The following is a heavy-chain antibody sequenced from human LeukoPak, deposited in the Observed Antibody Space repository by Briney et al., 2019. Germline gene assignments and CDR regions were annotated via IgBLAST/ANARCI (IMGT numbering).Heavy chain of an antibody. J-gene: IGHJ4*02. CDR2: INHSGST. V-gene: IGHV4-34*01. D-gene: IGHD3-22*01. Sequence: SETLSLTCAVYGGSFSGYYWSWIRQPPGKGLEWIGEINHSGSTNYNPSLKSRVTISADTSKNQFSLKLSSVTAADTAVYYCARGLSSGSLDYWGQGTLVTVSS. CDR3: ARGLSSGSLDY. CDR1: GGSFSGYY.